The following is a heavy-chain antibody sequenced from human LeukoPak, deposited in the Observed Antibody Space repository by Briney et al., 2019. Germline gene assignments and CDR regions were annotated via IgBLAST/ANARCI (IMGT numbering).Heavy chain of an antibody. V-gene: IGHV3-23*01. CDR3: ARDLYDSSGPY. Sequence: HPGGSLRLSCAASGFTFTNYAMNWVRQAPGKGLEWVSTISNGGGAIYYADSVKGRFTISRDNSRNTLYLQMNSLRAEDTAVYYCARDLYDSSGPYWGQGTLVTVSS. CDR2: ISNGGGAI. J-gene: IGHJ4*02. D-gene: IGHD3-22*01. CDR1: GFTFTNYA.